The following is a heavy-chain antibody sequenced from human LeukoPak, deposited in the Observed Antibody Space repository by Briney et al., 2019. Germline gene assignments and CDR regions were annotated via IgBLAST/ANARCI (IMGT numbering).Heavy chain of an antibody. V-gene: IGHV3-23*01. CDR2: ISGTGGST. CDR1: GFTFIAYG. Sequence: GGSLRLSCAASGFTFIAYGMSWVRQAPGKGLEWVSSISGTGGSTYYADSVKGRFTVSRDNSQNTLFLLMSSLRADDTAVYHCEKGRVPAVQFGMDVWGHGTTVTVSS. D-gene: IGHD2-2*01. CDR3: EKGRVPAVQFGMDV. J-gene: IGHJ6*02.